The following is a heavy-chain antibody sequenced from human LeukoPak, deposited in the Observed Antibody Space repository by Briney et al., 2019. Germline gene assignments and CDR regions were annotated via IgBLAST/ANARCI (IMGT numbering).Heavy chain of an antibody. V-gene: IGHV3-23*01. CDR2: LSGGGGNT. Sequence: GGSLRLSCAASGFTFSSYAMSWVRQAPGKGLEWVSALSGGGGNTNYADSVKGRFTISRDNSKHTLYLQMNSLSAEDTAVYYCAKDRTGIVGATAFDYWGQGTLVTVSS. CDR1: GFTFSSYA. D-gene: IGHD1-26*01. CDR3: AKDRTGIVGATAFDY. J-gene: IGHJ4*02.